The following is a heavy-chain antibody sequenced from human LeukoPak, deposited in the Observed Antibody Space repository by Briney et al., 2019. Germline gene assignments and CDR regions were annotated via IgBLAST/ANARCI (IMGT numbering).Heavy chain of an antibody. CDR3: ARGVKDGSGSYYHDY. D-gene: IGHD3-10*01. CDR2: MNPNSGNT. CDR1: GYTFTSYD. V-gene: IGHV1-8*01. Sequence: ASVKVPCKASGYTFTSYDINWVRQAPGQGLEWMGWMNPNSGNTGYAQKFQGRVTMTRNTSISTAYMELSSLRSEDTAVYYCARGVKDGSGSYYHDYWGQGTLVTVSS. J-gene: IGHJ4*02.